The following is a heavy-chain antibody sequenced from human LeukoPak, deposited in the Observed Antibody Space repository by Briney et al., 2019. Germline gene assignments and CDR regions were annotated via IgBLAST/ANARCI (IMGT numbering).Heavy chain of an antibody. J-gene: IGHJ5*02. CDR1: GGSISSGDYY. Sequence: PSQTLSLTCTVSGGSISSGDYYWSWIRQPPGKGLEGIGYIYYSGSTYYNPSLKSRVTISVNTSKNQFSLKLSSVTAADTAVYYCARVYSGDFWSGYFSWFDPWGQGTLVTVSS. V-gene: IGHV4-30-4*08. CDR3: ARVYSGDFWSGYFSWFDP. CDR2: IYYSGST. D-gene: IGHD3-3*01.